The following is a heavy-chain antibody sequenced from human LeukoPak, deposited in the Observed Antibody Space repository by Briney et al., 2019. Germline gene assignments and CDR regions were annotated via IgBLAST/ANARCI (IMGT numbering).Heavy chain of an antibody. D-gene: IGHD3-9*01. CDR2: IYYSGST. CDR3: ARVTRPPDYDILTGYAYYFDY. CDR1: GGSIRSCY. V-gene: IGHV4-59*01. Sequence: SETLSLTCTDSGGSIRSCYWSWIRQPPGKGLEWIGYIYYSGSTNYNPSLKSRVTISVDTSKNQFSLKLSSVTAADTAVYYCARVTRPPDYDILTGYAYYFDYWGQGTLVTVSS. J-gene: IGHJ4*02.